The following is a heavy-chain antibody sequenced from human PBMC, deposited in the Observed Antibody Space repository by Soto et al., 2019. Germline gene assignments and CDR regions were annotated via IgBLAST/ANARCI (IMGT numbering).Heavy chain of an antibody. CDR2: ISGASRTI. Sequence: GGSLRLSCGALGLTFSDYSLNLVRQAPGKGLEWISYISGASRTITYAGSVRGRFSISRDNAKNSLFLQMNSLGDEDTAVYYCVRDYNYGLDYWGQGTLVTVSS. D-gene: IGHD3-10*01. J-gene: IGHJ4*02. V-gene: IGHV3-48*02. CDR3: VRDYNYGLDY. CDR1: GLTFSDYS.